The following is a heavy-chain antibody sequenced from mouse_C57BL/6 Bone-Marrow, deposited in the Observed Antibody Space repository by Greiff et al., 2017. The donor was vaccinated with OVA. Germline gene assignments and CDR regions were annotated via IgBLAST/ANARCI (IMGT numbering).Heavy chain of an antibody. J-gene: IGHJ4*01. D-gene: IGHD2-4*01. CDR3: TREDYDKGAMDY. V-gene: IGHV5-9-1*02. CDR2: ISSGGDYI. CDR1: GFTFSSYA. Sequence: EVQGVESGEGLVKPGGSLKLSCAASGFTFSSYAMSWVRQTPEKRLEWVAYISSGGDYIYYADTVKGRFTISRDNARNTLYLQMSSLKSEDTAMYYCTREDYDKGAMDYWGQGTSVTVSS.